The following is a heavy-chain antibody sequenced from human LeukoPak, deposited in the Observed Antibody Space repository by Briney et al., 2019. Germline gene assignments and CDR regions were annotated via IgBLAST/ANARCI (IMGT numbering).Heavy chain of an antibody. D-gene: IGHD6-19*01. CDR3: ARANSSAWHNFDF. J-gene: IGHJ4*02. CDR1: GFTFSSHW. Sequence: GGSLRLSCEVSGFTFSSHWMAWVRQAPGKGLEWVANIKQDGSDKYYVDSVKGRFTISRDNAKNSLYLQMNSLRAEDRAVYYCARANSSAWHNFDFWGQGTLVTVSS. CDR2: IKQDGSDK. V-gene: IGHV3-7*01.